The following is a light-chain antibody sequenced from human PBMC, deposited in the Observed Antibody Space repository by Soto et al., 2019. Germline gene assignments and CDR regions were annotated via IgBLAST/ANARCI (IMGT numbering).Light chain of an antibody. CDR2: GAS. J-gene: IGKJ3*01. CDR3: QHDGWLFT. CDR1: QSVSSSY. Sequence: EIVLTQSPGTLSLSPGERATLSCRASQSVSSSYLAWYQQKPGQAPRLLIYGASSRATGIPDRFSGSGSGTDFTLTIRGLEPEDLAVYYWQHDGWLFTFGPGTKVDIK. V-gene: IGKV3-20*01.